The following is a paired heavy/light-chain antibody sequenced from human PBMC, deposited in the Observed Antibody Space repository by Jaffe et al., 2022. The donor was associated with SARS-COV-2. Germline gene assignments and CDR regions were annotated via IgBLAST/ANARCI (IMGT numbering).Light chain of an antibody. CDR1: SSNIGNHY. CDR2: DNN. CDR3: GTWDSSLSAVV. Sequence: QSVLTQPPSVSAAPGQKVTISCSGSSSNIGNHYVSWYQQLPGTAPKLLIYDNNKRPSGIPDRFSGSKSGTSATLGITGLQTGDEADYYCGTWDSSLSAVVFGGGTKLTVL. J-gene: IGLJ2*01. V-gene: IGLV1-51*01.
Heavy chain of an antibody. CDR3: AREIGYCSGGTCYMGGDY. Sequence: QVQLQESGPGLVKPSQTLSLTCTVSGGSINSGNYYWSWIRQPAGKGLEWIGRIFTSGSTNYNPSLKSRVTISIDTSKNQFSLKLSSVTAADTAVYYCAREIGYCSGGTCYMGGDYWGQGTLVTVSS. V-gene: IGHV4-61*02. CDR1: GGSINSGNYY. CDR2: IFTSGST. J-gene: IGHJ4*02. D-gene: IGHD2-15*01.